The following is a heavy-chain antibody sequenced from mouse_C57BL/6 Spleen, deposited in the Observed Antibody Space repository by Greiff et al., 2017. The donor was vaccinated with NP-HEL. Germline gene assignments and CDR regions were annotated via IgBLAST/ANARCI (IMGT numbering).Heavy chain of an antibody. D-gene: IGHD1-1*01. Sequence: EVHLVESEGGLVQPGSSMKLSCTASGFTFSDYYMAWVRQVPEKGLEWVANINYDGSSTYYLDSLKSRFIISRDNAKNILYLQMSSLKSEDTATYYCARSRTVVHHWYFDVWGTGTTVTVSS. CDR1: GFTFSDYY. V-gene: IGHV5-16*01. J-gene: IGHJ1*03. CDR3: ARSRTVVHHWYFDV. CDR2: INYDGSST.